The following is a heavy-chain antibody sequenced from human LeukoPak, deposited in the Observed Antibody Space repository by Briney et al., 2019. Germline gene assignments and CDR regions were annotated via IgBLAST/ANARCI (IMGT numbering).Heavy chain of an antibody. J-gene: IGHJ6*02. CDR1: GFTFSSYE. CDR2: ISSSGSTT. D-gene: IGHD6-19*01. Sequence: PGGSLRLSCAASGFTFSSYEMNWVRQAPGKGLEWVSYISSSGSTTYYADSVKGRFTISRDNAKNSLYLQMNSLRAEDTAVYYCARCDSSGWTRYYYGMDVWGQGTTVTVSS. CDR3: ARCDSSGWTRYYYGMDV. V-gene: IGHV3-48*03.